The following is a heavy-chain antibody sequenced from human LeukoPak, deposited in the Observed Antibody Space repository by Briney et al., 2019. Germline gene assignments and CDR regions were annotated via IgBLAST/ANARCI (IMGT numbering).Heavy chain of an antibody. D-gene: IGHD1-26*01. CDR1: GYTLTELS. CDR3: ATEVGAHDAFDI. J-gene: IGHJ3*02. Sequence: ASVKVSCKVSGYTLTELSMHWVRQAPGKGLEWRGGFDPEDGETIYAQKFQGRVTMTEDTSTDTAYMELSSLRSEDTAVYYCATEVGAHDAFDIWGQGTMVTVSS. V-gene: IGHV1-24*01. CDR2: FDPEDGET.